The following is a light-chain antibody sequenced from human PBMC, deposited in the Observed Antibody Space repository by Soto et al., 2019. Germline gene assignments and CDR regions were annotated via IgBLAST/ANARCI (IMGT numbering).Light chain of an antibody. CDR2: AVT. V-gene: IGLV2-14*01. CDR3: TSSTSSSTQV. CDR1: SSDVGGYDY. J-gene: IGLJ1*01. Sequence: QSVLTQPASVCGSPGQSITISCTGTSSDVGGYDYVSWYQQHPGTAPRLIIFAVTNRPSVVSNRFSGSNSGNTASLTISGPQAEDEADYSCTSSTSSSTQVFGTGTKVTAL.